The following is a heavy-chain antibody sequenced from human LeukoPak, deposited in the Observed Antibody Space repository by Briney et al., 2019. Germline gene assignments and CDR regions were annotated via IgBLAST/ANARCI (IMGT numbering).Heavy chain of an antibody. J-gene: IGHJ3*02. D-gene: IGHD3-22*01. V-gene: IGHV3-33*01. Sequence: GGSLRLSCAASGFTFSSYGMHWVRQAPGKGLEWVAVIWYDGSNKYYADSVKGRFTISRDNSKNTLYLRMNSLRAEDTAVYYCARDRRIVVVMGAFDIWGQGTMVTVSS. CDR2: IWYDGSNK. CDR1: GFTFSSYG. CDR3: ARDRRIVVVMGAFDI.